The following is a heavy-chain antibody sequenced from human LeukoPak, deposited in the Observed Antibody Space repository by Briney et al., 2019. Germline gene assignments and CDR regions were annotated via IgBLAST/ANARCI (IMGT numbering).Heavy chain of an antibody. J-gene: IGHJ6*02. CDR3: AKHMRATNTYYFYGLDV. CDR1: GFMFSGYW. Sequence: SGGSLRLSCAASGFMFSGYWMHWVRQGPEKGLELVSRIDNDGNGIIYADSVKGRFTTSRDNAKNTLYLQLSSLRPEDTALYYCAKHMRATNTYYFYGLDVWGQGTTVTVSS. D-gene: IGHD1-26*01. V-gene: IGHV3-74*01. CDR2: IDNDGNGI.